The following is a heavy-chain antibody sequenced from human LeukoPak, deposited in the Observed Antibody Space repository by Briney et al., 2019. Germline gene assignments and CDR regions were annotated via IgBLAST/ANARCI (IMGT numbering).Heavy chain of an antibody. J-gene: IGHJ6*03. CDR2: ISYSVST. D-gene: IGHD2-15*01. CDR1: LSSLSNYY. Sequence: SETLSLTCTVSLSSLSNYYWNWIRQPPAEGLQWIGDISYSVSTHYKPYLRSLVHISVDPSKPQFSLQLSSVTAPDTAVYYCARAPFNYLYCSGGTCDYYMDVWGKGTAVTVSS. CDR3: ARAPFNYLYCSGGTCDYYMDV. V-gene: IGHV4-59*01.